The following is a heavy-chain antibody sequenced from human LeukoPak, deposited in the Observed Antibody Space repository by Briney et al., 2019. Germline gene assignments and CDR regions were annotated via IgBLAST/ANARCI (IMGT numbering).Heavy chain of an antibody. J-gene: IGHJ4*02. CDR1: AFIFSGHW. CDR2: IKEDGSER. V-gene: IGHV3-7*03. CDR3: AAQVGSLGSYYFDY. D-gene: IGHD2-15*01. Sequence: PGGSLRLSCEGSAFIFSGHWMNWVRQTPGKGLEWVASIKEDGSERQYVDSVKGRFSISRDNTKGSLFLQLNSLRAEDTAVYYCAAQVGSLGSYYFDYWGQGTLVTVSS.